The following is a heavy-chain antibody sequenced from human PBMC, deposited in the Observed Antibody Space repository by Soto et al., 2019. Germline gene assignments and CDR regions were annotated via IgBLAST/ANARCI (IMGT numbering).Heavy chain of an antibody. V-gene: IGHV4-34*01. Sequence: SDTLSLTCAVYGGSFSGYYWSWIRQPPGKGLEWIGEINHSGSTNYNPSLKSRVTISVDTSKNQFSLKLSSVTAADTAVYYCARGTYYDFWSGYLALDYWGQGTLVTVSS. CDR3: ARGTYYDFWSGYLALDY. CDR2: INHSGST. CDR1: GGSFSGYY. D-gene: IGHD3-3*01. J-gene: IGHJ4*02.